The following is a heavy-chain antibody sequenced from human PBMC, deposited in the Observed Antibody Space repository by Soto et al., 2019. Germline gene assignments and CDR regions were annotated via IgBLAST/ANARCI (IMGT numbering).Heavy chain of an antibody. CDR1: GGSSRSSGYC. CDR2: IYYSGST. D-gene: IGHD6-19*01. Sequence: ETLSLTCTVCGGSSRSSGYCVGWIRQHPGKGLEWIGSIYYSGSTYYNPSLKSRVTITVDTSKNQFSLKLSSVTAADTAVYYCARHEEYSSGWASYYYYYYGMDVWGQGTTVTV. CDR3: ARHEEYSSGWASYYYYYYGMDV. V-gene: IGHV4-39*01. J-gene: IGHJ6*02.